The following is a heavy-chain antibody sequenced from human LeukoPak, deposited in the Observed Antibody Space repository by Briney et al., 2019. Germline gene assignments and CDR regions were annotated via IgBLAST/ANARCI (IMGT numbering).Heavy chain of an antibody. CDR3: ARDSSSSNFDY. Sequence: PGGSLRLSCAASGFTFSIYWMSWVRQAPGKGLEWVANIKQDGSDKYYVDSVKGRFTISKDNARNSLYLQMSSLRAEDTAVYYCARDSSSSNFDYWGQGTLVTVSS. CDR1: GFTFSIYW. V-gene: IGHV3-7*01. CDR2: IKQDGSDK. D-gene: IGHD6-6*01. J-gene: IGHJ4*02.